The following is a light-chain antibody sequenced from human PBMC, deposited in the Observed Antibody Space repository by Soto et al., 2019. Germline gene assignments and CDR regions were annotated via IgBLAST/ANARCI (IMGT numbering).Light chain of an antibody. J-gene: IGKJ1*01. V-gene: IGKV1-39*01. CDR2: SAS. CDR3: QQTYISPWT. CDR1: QSVSDY. Sequence: DIQMTQSPSSLSASVGDRVTVTCRTSQSVSDYLNWYRQKPGEAPQLLIHSASSLQRGVPSRFSGSGSGTDFTLTISSLQPEDFATYYCQQTYISPWTFGLGTKVDI.